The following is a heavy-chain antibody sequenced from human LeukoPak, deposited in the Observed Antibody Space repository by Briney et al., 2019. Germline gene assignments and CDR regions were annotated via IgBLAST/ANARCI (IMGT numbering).Heavy chain of an antibody. CDR3: AREDSGGDCLGY. J-gene: IGHJ4*02. CDR2: INPNNGGT. D-gene: IGHD2-21*01. CDR1: GYSFTGYE. Sequence: GASVKVSCKASGYSFTGYEMHWVRQAPGQGLEWMGWINPNNGGTNYARKFQGRVTMTRDTSISTAYMELSRLRSDDTAVYYCAREDSGGDCLGYWGQGTLVTVSS. V-gene: IGHV1-2*02.